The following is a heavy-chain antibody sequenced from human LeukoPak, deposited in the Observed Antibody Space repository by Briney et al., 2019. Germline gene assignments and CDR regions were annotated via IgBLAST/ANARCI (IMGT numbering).Heavy chain of an antibody. V-gene: IGHV1-2*02. J-gene: IGHJ4*02. CDR1: GYSFTGYF. D-gene: IGHD3-22*01. CDR2: IDPNSGDT. CDR3: ARSGSTGYSLDY. Sequence: ASVKVSCKASGYSFTGYFVHWVRQAPGQGLEWMGCIDPNSGDTKYAQKFQGRVSMPRDTSTRTAYMELSRLRSDDTAVYFCARSGSTGYSLDYWGQGTLVTVSS.